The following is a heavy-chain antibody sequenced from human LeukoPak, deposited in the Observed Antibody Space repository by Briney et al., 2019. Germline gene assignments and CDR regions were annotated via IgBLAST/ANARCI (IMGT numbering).Heavy chain of an antibody. CDR2: IYAGGST. CDR3: ARGSSSFPY. J-gene: IGHJ4*02. CDR1: GGSISGYY. Sequence: SETLSLACTISGGSISGYYWSCIRQPAGKGLEWLGRIYAGGSTTYNPSLKSRVTMSVDTSKNQFSLKLSSVTAADTAVYYCARGSSSFPYWGQGTLVTVSS. V-gene: IGHV4-4*07. D-gene: IGHD6-6*01.